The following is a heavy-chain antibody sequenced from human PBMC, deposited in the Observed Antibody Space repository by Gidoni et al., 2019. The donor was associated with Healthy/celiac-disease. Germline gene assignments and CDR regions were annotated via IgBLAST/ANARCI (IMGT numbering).Heavy chain of an antibody. Sequence: EVQLLASGGGLVQPGGSLRLSCAASGFTFSSYAMSWVRQAPGKGLEWVSAISGSGGSTYYADSVKGRFTISRDNSKNTLYLQMNSLRAEDTAVYYCAKDPPAVDTAMAPDYYYGMDVWGQGTTVTVSS. V-gene: IGHV3-23*01. CDR2: ISGSGGST. CDR3: AKDPPAVDTAMAPDYYYGMDV. CDR1: GFTFSSYA. J-gene: IGHJ6*02. D-gene: IGHD5-18*01.